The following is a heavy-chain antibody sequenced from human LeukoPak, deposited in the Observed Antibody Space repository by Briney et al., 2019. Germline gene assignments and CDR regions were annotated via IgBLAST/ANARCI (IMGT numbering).Heavy chain of an antibody. CDR1: GYTFTGYY. J-gene: IGHJ1*01. V-gene: IGHV1-2*02. CDR2: INPNSGGT. CDR3: ARVFAVAGTRRVYFQH. Sequence: ASVKVSCKASGYTFTGYYMHWVRQAPGHGLEWMGWINPNSGGTNYAQKFQGRVTMTRDTSISTAYMELSRLRSDDTAVYYCARVFAVAGTRRVYFQHWGQGTLVTVSS. D-gene: IGHD6-19*01.